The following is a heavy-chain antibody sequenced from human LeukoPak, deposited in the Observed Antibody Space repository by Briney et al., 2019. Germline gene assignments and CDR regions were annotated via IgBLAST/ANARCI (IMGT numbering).Heavy chain of an antibody. V-gene: IGHV4-39*07. CDR3: ARLNYYYGMGV. Sequence: PSETLSLTCSVSGASITSSNFYWGWIRQSPGKGLEWIGHISYSGTTFYSPSLKSRVIISVDTSRNQFSLRLTSVTAADTAIYYCARLNYYYGMGVWGQGTTATVSS. J-gene: IGHJ6*01. CDR2: ISYSGTT. CDR1: GASITSSNFY.